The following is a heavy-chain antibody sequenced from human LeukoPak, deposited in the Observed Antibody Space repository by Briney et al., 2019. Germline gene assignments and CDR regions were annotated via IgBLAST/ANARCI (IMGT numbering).Heavy chain of an antibody. CDR2: ISYDINNE. Sequence: GGSLRLSCEASGFTFSRYPMHWVRQAPGKGLEWVAVISYDINNEYYADSVKGRFTISRDNSNNTLYLQMNSLTPEDTAVYYCVKVGEVRYFDWLAPYFDFWGQGTLVTVSS. D-gene: IGHD3-9*01. V-gene: IGHV3-30-3*01. J-gene: IGHJ4*02. CDR3: VKVGEVRYFDWLAPYFDF. CDR1: GFTFSRYP.